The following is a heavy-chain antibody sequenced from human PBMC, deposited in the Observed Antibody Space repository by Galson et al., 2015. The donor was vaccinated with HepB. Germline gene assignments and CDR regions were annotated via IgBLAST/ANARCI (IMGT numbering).Heavy chain of an antibody. V-gene: IGHV3-21*06. CDR1: GFDFRSSS. Sequence: SLRLSCAASGFDFRSSSINWVRQAPGKGLGWVSSISSSRSHIYYADSLKGRFTIYSDNAKDSMYLQMNSLRAEDTAVYYCARGSGYTYGPFDSWGQGTLVTVSS. CDR3: ARGSGYTYGPFDS. D-gene: IGHD5-18*01. CDR2: ISSSRSHI. J-gene: IGHJ4*02.